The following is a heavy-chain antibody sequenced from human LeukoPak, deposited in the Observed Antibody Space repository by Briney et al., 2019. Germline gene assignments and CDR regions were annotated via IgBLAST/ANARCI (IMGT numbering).Heavy chain of an antibody. CDR3: ARDCDWNDVDYYYGLDV. D-gene: IGHD1-1*01. CDR2: VYYSGST. V-gene: IGHV4-61*01. CDR1: GGSVSSATYY. J-gene: IGHJ6*02. Sequence: SETLSLTCTVSGGSVSSATYYWSWIRQPPGKGLEWIGYVYYSGSTNYNPSLKSRVTISVDTSKNQFSLKLTSVAAADTAVYYCARDCDWNDVDYYYGLDVWGQGTTVTVSS.